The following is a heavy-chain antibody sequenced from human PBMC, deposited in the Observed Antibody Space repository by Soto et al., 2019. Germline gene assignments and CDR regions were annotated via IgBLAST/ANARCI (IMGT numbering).Heavy chain of an antibody. J-gene: IGHJ6*02. CDR2: ISSSSSYI. Sequence: EVQLVESGGGLVKPGGSLRLSCAASGFTFSSYSINGVLQAPGKGLEWVSSISSSSSYIYYADSVKSRFTISRDDAKNSLYLQMNSLRAEYTAVYYCGSDFTYYSYYVMDVLGQGTTVTVSS. CDR1: GFTFSSYS. CDR3: GSDFTYYSYYVMDV. D-gene: IGHD3-16*01. V-gene: IGHV3-21*01.